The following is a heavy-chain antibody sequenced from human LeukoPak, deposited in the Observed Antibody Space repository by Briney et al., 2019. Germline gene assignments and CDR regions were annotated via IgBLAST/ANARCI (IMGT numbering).Heavy chain of an antibody. V-gene: IGHV4-59*01. CDR3: ARHRVDFWSGYGYYYMDV. CDR2: IYYSGST. J-gene: IGHJ6*03. CDR1: GGSISSYY. Sequence: PSETLSLTCTVSGGSISSYYWSWIRQPPGKGLEWIGYIYYSGSTNYNPSLKSRITISVDTSKNQFSLKLSSVTAADTAVYYCARHRVDFWSGYGYYYMDVWGKGTTVTVSS. D-gene: IGHD3-3*01.